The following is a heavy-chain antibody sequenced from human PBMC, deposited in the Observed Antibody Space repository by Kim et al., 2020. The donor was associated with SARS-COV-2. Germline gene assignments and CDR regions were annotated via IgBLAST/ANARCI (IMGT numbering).Heavy chain of an antibody. V-gene: IGHV3-13*05. CDR2: IGTAGDP. J-gene: IGHJ6*02. CDR1: GFTFSSYD. CDR3: ARGPIRGVAALGGYGMDV. Sequence: GGSLRLSCAASGFTFSSYDMHWVRQATGKGLEWVSAIGTAGDPYYPGSVKGRFTISRENAKNSLYLQMNSLRAGDTAVYYCARGPIRGVAALGGYGMDVWGQGTTVTVSS. D-gene: IGHD6-19*01.